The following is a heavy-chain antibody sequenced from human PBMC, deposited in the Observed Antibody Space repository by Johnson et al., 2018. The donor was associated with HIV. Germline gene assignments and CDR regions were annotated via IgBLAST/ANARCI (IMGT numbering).Heavy chain of an antibody. J-gene: IGHJ3*02. Sequence: QVQLVESGGVVVQPGGSLRLSCAASGFTFSSYGMHWVRQAPGKGLEWVAFIRYDGSNKYYADYVKGRFPISRDNSKNTLYLQMESLRVEDTAIYYCAKAWELLGRRAALDIWGQGTMVTVSS. CDR1: GFTFSSYG. D-gene: IGHD1-26*01. V-gene: IGHV3-30*02. CDR3: AKAWELLGRRAALDI. CDR2: IRYDGSNK.